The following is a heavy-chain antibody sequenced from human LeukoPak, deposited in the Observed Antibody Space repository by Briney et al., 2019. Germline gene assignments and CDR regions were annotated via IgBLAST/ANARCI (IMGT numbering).Heavy chain of an antibody. CDR2: ISSSSSYI. D-gene: IGHD4-17*01. J-gene: IGHJ6*02. CDR1: GLTFSSYS. CDR3: ARGSDYGDYYYYGMDV. V-gene: IGHV3-21*01. Sequence: GGSLRLSCAASGLTFSSYSMNWVRQAPGKGLEWVSSISSSSSYIYYADSVKGRFTISRDNAKNSLYLQMNSLRAEDTAVYYCARGSDYGDYYYYGMDVWGQGTTVTVSS.